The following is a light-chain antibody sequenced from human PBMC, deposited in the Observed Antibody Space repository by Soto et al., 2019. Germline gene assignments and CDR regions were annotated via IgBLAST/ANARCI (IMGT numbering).Light chain of an antibody. J-gene: IGKJ1*01. CDR3: QQYNDAKT. Sequence: EIVMTQSPATLSVSPGERATLSCRASQSVNIKLAWYQQKFGQAPRLLIYGASTRAAGVPARFSGSGSGTEFTLTISSLQSEDSAVYYCQQYNDAKTFGQGTKVE. CDR2: GAS. CDR1: QSVNIK. V-gene: IGKV3-15*01.